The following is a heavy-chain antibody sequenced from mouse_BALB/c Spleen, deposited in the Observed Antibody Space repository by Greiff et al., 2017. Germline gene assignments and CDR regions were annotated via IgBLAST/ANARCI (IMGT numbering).Heavy chain of an antibody. CDR3: ARAYGSSWALDY. CDR2: ISSGGST. CDR1: GFTFSSYA. J-gene: IGHJ2*01. V-gene: IGHV5-6-5*01. Sequence: EVKLMESGGGLVKPGGSLKLSCAASGFTFSSYAMSWVRQTPEKRLEWVASISSGGSTYYPDSVKGRFTISRDNARNILYLQMSSLRSEDTAMYYCARAYGSSWALDYWGQGTTLTVSS. D-gene: IGHD1-1*01.